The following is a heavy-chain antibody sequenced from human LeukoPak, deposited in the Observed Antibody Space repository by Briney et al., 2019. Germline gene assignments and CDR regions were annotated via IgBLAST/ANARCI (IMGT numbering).Heavy chain of an antibody. D-gene: IGHD3-10*01. CDR3: ARAQGESDY. Sequence: GGSLRLSCAASGFTFSGYTMTWVRQAPGKGLEWVANIKQDGSEKYYVDSVKGRFTISRDNAKNSLYLQMNSLRAEDTAVYYCARAQGESDYWGQGTLVTVSS. V-gene: IGHV3-7*01. CDR1: GFTFSGYT. J-gene: IGHJ4*02. CDR2: IKQDGSEK.